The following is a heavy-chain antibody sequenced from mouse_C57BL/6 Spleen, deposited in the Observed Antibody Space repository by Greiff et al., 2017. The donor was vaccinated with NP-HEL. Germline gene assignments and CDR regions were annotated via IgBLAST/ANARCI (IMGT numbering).Heavy chain of an antibody. D-gene: IGHD1-1*01. CDR1: GFTFSSYA. J-gene: IGHJ3*01. CDR3: ASMDYGSVWFAY. V-gene: IGHV5-4*03. Sequence: EVKVVESGGGLVKPGGSLKLSCAASGFTFSSYAMSWVRQTPEKRLEWVATISDGGSYTYYPDNVKGRFTISRDNAKNNLYLQMSHLKSEDTAMYYFASMDYGSVWFAYWGQGTLVTVSA. CDR2: ISDGGSYT.